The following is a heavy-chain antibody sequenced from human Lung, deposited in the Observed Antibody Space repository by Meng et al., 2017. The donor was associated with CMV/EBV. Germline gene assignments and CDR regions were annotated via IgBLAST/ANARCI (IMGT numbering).Heavy chain of an antibody. Sequence: SXXVSXKASGGTFSSYAISWVRQAPGQGLEWMGVIIPIFGTANYAQKFQGRVTITTDESTSTAYMELSSLRSEDTAVYYCARENSSGWYDYYGMDVWGQGTTVTVSS. CDR3: ARENSSGWYDYYGMDV. CDR2: IIPIFGTA. D-gene: IGHD6-19*01. J-gene: IGHJ6*02. V-gene: IGHV1-69*05. CDR1: GGTFSSYA.